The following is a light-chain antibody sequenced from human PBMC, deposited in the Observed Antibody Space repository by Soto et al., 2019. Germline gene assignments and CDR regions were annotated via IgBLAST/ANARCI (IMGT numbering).Light chain of an antibody. CDR1: QSVSSSY. J-gene: IGKJ1*01. CDR2: GAS. Sequence: EMVLTQSPGTLSLSPGERATLSCRVSQSVSSSYLAWYQQKPGQAPRLLIYGASSRATGMPDRFGGSGSGTDFTLTTSRLEPEDLAVYYCEQYGSSHAWTCGQGTKVDI. CDR3: EQYGSSHAWT. V-gene: IGKV3-20*01.